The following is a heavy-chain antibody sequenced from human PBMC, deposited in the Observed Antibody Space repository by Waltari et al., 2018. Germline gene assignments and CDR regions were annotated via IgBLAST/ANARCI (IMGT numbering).Heavy chain of an antibody. Sequence: EVQLVESGGGLVQPGGSLRVSCTTSGFTFNNYWMNWVRQTPGRGLVWVSRINSDGSTTTYADSVRGRFTISRDNARNTLYLQMNSLRADDTAVYYCARGDTVVVVPAPTLDYWGQGTLVTVSS. D-gene: IGHD2-15*01. V-gene: IGHV3-74*01. J-gene: IGHJ4*02. CDR3: ARGDTVVVVPAPTLDY. CDR2: INSDGSTT. CDR1: GFTFNNYW.